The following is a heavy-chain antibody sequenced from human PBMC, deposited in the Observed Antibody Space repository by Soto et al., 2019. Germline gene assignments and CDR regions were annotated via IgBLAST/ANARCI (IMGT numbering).Heavy chain of an antibody. CDR3: ARGPNHYYYERHRWFDP. CDR2: IIPILGIA. D-gene: IGHD3-22*01. Sequence: QVQLVQSGAEVKKPGSSVKVSCKASGGTFSSYTISWVRQAPGQGLEWMGRIIPILGIANYAQKFQGRVTSSADXSXSXPNMEPSSLRSEDTAVYYWARGPNHYYYERHRWFDPWGQGTPVTVSS. CDR1: GGTFSSYT. J-gene: IGHJ5*02. V-gene: IGHV1-69*02.